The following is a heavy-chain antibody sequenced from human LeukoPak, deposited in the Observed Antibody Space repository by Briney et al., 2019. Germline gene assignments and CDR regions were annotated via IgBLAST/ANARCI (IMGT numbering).Heavy chain of an antibody. CDR1: GGTFSSYA. CDR2: IIPIFGTA. Sequence: GASVKVSCKASGGTFSSYAISWVRQAPGQGLEWMGGIIPIFGTANYAQKFQDRVTITADESTSTAYMELSSLRSEDTAVYYCARDSTVAGMWDYYYYMDVWGKGTTVTVSS. CDR3: ARDSTVAGMWDYYYYMDV. J-gene: IGHJ6*03. V-gene: IGHV1-69*13. D-gene: IGHD6-19*01.